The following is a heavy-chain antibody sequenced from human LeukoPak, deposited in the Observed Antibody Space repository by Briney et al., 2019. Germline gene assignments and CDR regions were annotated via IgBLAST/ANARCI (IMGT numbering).Heavy chain of an antibody. CDR1: GGSISSYY. CDR3: ARAGYSSGWYVY. D-gene: IGHD6-19*01. J-gene: IGHJ4*02. CDR2: IYTSGST. Sequence: SETLFLTCTVSGGSISSYYWSWIRQPAGKGLEWIGRIYTSGSTNYNPSLKSRVTISVDTSKNQFSLKLSSVTAADTAVYYCARAGYSSGWYVYWGQGTLVTVSS. V-gene: IGHV4-4*07.